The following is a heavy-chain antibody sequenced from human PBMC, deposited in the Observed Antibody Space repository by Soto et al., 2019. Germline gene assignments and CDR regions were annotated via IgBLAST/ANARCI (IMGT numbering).Heavy chain of an antibody. J-gene: IGHJ5*02. CDR2: IYYSGST. D-gene: IGHD6-6*01. Sequence: SETLSLTSPVSGGYISSSSYYWGWIRQPPGKGLEWIGNIYYSGSTDYNPSLKSRVTLLVDTSKNQFSLKLTSVTAADTAVYYCARLYSSSPLFPFDPWGQGTLVTVSS. V-gene: IGHV4-39*07. CDR3: ARLYSSSPLFPFDP. CDR1: GGYISSSSYY.